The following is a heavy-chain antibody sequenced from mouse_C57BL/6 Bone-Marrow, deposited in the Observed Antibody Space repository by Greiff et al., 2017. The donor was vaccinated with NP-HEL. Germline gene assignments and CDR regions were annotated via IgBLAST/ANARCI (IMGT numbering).Heavy chain of an antibody. CDR3: ARQITTVVATGFDY. V-gene: IGHV5-6*01. D-gene: IGHD1-1*01. CDR2: ISSGGSYT. Sequence: DVHLVESGGDLVKPGGSLKLSCAASGFTFSSYGMSWVRQTPDKGLEWVATISSGGSYTYYPESVKGRFTISRDNAKNTLYLQMSSLKSEDTAMYYCARQITTVVATGFDYWGQGTTLTVSS. J-gene: IGHJ2*01. CDR1: GFTFSSYG.